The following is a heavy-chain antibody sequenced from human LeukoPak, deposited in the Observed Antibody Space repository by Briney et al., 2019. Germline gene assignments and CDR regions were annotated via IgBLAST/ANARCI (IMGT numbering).Heavy chain of an antibody. CDR1: GFTFSSYG. Sequence: GGSLRLSCAASGFTFSSYGMHWVRQAPGKGLEWVAVISYDGSNKYYADSVKGRFTISKDNSKNTLYLQMNSLRAEDTAVYYCARDDYGDLGYWGQGTLVTVSS. D-gene: IGHD4-17*01. J-gene: IGHJ4*02. V-gene: IGHV3-30*03. CDR3: ARDDYGDLGY. CDR2: ISYDGSNK.